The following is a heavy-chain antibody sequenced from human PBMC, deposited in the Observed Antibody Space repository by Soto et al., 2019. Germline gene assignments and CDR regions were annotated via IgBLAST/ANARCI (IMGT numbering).Heavy chain of an antibody. Sequence: QVQLVESGGGLVKPGGSLRLYCAASGFTFSDYYMSWIRQAPGKGLEWVSYISSSGSTIYYADSVKGRFTISRDNAKNSLYLQMNSLRAEDTAVYYCARDSVLLWFGEFSEIPYYYYYIDVSGKGTTVTVSS. J-gene: IGHJ6*03. V-gene: IGHV3-11*01. CDR2: ISSSGSTI. D-gene: IGHD3-10*01. CDR1: GFTFSDYY. CDR3: ARDSVLLWFGEFSEIPYYYYYIDV.